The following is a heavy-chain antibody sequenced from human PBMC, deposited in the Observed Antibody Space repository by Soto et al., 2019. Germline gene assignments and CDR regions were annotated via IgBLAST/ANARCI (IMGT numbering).Heavy chain of an antibody. J-gene: IGHJ6*02. CDR2: ISAYNGNT. CDR3: ARDFNDILTGSRGPYYYGMDV. CDR1: GYTFTSHG. Sequence: ASVKVSCKASGYTFTSHGISWVRQAPGQGLEWMGWISAYNGNTNYAQKLQGRVTMTTDTSTSTAYMELRSLRSDDTAVYYCARDFNDILTGSRGPYYYGMDVWGQGTTVTVSS. V-gene: IGHV1-18*01. D-gene: IGHD3-9*01.